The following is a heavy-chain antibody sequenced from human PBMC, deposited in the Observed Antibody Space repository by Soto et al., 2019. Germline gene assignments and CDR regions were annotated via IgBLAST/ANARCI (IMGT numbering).Heavy chain of an antibody. Sequence: PSETLSLTCTVSSGSISTYYWSWIRQPPGKGLEWIGYIYYTGSTNYNPSLKARVAISVDTSKNQFSLKLSSVTAADTAVYYCARDFYDYTYMDVWGKGTTVTVSS. CDR2: IYYTGST. D-gene: IGHD4-4*01. V-gene: IGHV4-59*01. J-gene: IGHJ6*03. CDR1: SGSISTYY. CDR3: ARDFYDYTYMDV.